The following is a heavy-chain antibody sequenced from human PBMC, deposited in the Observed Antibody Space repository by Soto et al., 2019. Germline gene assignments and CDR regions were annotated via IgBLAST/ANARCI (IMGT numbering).Heavy chain of an antibody. D-gene: IGHD1-1*01. CDR2: ISGSASTT. V-gene: IGHV3-23*01. J-gene: IGHJ4*02. CDR3: AREVRISSY. Sequence: EVQLLESGGGLVQPGGSLRLSCAASGFTFSTYAMSWVRQAPGKGLEWVSAISGSASTTYYTDSVKGRFTISRDNSKNTVYLQMNSLRAEDTAIYYGAREVRISSYWGQGTLVTVSS. CDR1: GFTFSTYA.